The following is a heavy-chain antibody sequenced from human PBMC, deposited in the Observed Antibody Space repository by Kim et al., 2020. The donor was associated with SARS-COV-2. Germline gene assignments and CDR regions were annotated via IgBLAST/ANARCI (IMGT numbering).Heavy chain of an antibody. V-gene: IGHV3-23*01. CDR1: GFTFSSYA. Sequence: GGSLRLSCAASGFTFSSYAMSWVRQAPGKGLEWVSAISGSGGSTYYADSVKGRFTISRDNSKNTLYLQMNSLRAEDTAVYYCAKGQFRKIVLMVYAIAEGEYGMDVWGQGTTVTVSS. J-gene: IGHJ6*02. CDR2: ISGSGGST. D-gene: IGHD2-8*01. CDR3: AKGQFRKIVLMVYAIAEGEYGMDV.